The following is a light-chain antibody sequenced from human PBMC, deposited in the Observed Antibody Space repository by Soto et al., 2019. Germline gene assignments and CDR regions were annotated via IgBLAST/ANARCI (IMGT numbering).Light chain of an antibody. CDR3: QQYISYPYT. V-gene: IGKV1-5*01. CDR1: QTTNTW. CDR2: DAS. Sequence: DIQMTQFPSTLSASVGARVTITCRASQTTNTWLDWYQQKPGTAPKLLIYDASSLEGGVPSRFSASGSGTEFTLTIRSLQPDDLTTYYCQQYISYPYTFGQGTKVEIK. J-gene: IGKJ2*01.